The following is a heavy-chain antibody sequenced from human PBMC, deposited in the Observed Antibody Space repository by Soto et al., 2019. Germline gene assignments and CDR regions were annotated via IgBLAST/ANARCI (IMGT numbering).Heavy chain of an antibody. CDR3: AKDWVGGSNHYQLDY. D-gene: IGHD1-26*01. V-gene: IGHV3-48*03. CDR1: GFTFSSYE. J-gene: IGHJ4*02. CDR2: ISSSGSNI. Sequence: GGSRRLSCAASGFTFSSYEMNWVRQAPGKGLEWVSYISSSGSNIYYADSVKGRFTISRDNFKKVVYLHLGGLRVEDTAICYCAKDWVGGSNHYQLDYWGQGTAVTVSS.